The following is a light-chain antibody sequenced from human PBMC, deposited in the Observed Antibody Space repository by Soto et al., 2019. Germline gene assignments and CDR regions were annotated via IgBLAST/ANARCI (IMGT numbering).Light chain of an antibody. CDR2: DAS. CDR1: QSITIW. CDR3: QQANSFPT. V-gene: IGKV1-5*01. Sequence: DIQMPQSPSTLSASAGDSVTITCRASQSITIWLAWYQQKPGKAPKLLIYDASSLQSGVPSRFSGSGSGTEFTLTINSLQPDDFATYYCQQANSFPTFGHGTRLENK. J-gene: IGKJ5*01.